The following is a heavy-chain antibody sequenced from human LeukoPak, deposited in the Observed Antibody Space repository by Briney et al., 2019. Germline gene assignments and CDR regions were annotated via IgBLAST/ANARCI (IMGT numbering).Heavy chain of an antibody. D-gene: IGHD1-26*01. CDR2: IWHSGIT. CDR3: ARVGWELLGPFDH. CDR1: GGSISSSNW. J-gene: IGHJ4*02. Sequence: SETLSLTCAVSGGSISSSNWWSWVRQPPGKGLEWIGEIWHSGITNFNPSLKSRVTISVDRSKNQFSLKLRSVIAADTAVYYCARVGWELLGPFDHWGQGTLVTVSS. V-gene: IGHV4-4*02.